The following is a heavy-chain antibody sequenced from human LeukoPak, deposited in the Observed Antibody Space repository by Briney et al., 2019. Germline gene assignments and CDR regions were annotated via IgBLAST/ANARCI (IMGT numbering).Heavy chain of an antibody. Sequence: GGSLRLSCAASGFTFSSYEMNWVRQAPGKGLEWVSYISSSGSTIYYADSVKGRFTIPRDNAKNSLYLQMDSLRAEDTAVYYCARGPILLIAVAGPNWFDPWGQGTLVTVSS. D-gene: IGHD6-19*01. CDR2: ISSSGSTI. V-gene: IGHV3-48*03. CDR3: ARGPILLIAVAGPNWFDP. CDR1: GFTFSSYE. J-gene: IGHJ5*02.